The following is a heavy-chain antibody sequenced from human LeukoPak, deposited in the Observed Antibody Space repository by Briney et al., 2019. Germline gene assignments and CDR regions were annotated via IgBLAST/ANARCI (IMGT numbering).Heavy chain of an antibody. D-gene: IGHD3-3*01. CDR1: GFTFSSYE. Sequence: GGSLRLSCAASGFTFSSYEMNWIRQAPGKGMEWVSYISSSGNSMYYGDSVKGRFTISRDNAKNSLYLHMNSLRAEDTAVYYCAIHPFGVARHGGQGTLVIVSS. CDR3: AIHPFGVARH. V-gene: IGHV3-48*03. CDR2: ISSSGNSM. J-gene: IGHJ4*02.